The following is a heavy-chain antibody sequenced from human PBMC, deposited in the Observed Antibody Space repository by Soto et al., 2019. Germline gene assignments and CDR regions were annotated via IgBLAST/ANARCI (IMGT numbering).Heavy chain of an antibody. D-gene: IGHD3-22*01. Sequence: QVQLVQSGAEVKKPGSSVKVSCKASGGTFSSYAISWVRQAPGQGLEWMGGIIPIFGTANYAQKFQGRVTITADESTSPAYMELSSLRSEDTAVYYCARAWDTYYYDSSGYLPLDYWGQGTLVTVSS. CDR1: GGTFSSYA. V-gene: IGHV1-69*12. CDR2: IIPIFGTA. CDR3: ARAWDTYYYDSSGYLPLDY. J-gene: IGHJ4*02.